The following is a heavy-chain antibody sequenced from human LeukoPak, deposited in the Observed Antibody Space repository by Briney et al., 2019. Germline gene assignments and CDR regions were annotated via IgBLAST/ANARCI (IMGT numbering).Heavy chain of an antibody. V-gene: IGHV1-69*06. J-gene: IGHJ4*02. CDR1: GGTFSSYA. Sequence: SVKVSCKASGGTFSSYAISWVRQAPGQGLEWMGGIIPIFGTANYAQKFQGRVTITADKSTSTAYMELSSLRSEDTAVYYCARKYYYGSGSLDYRGQGTLVTVSS. CDR3: ARKYYYGSGSLDY. CDR2: IIPIFGTA. D-gene: IGHD3-10*01.